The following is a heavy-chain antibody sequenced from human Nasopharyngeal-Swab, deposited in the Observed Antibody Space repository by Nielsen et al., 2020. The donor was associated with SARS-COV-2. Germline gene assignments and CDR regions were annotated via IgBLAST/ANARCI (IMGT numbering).Heavy chain of an antibody. J-gene: IGHJ6*03. D-gene: IGHD3-10*01. CDR1: GGTFSSYA. CDR3: ARDLSPGYYYYYMDV. V-gene: IGHV1-69*13. Sequence: SVKVSCKASGGTFSSYAISWVRQAPGQGLEWTGGIIPIFGTANYAQKFQGRVTITADESTSTAYMELSSLRSEDTAVYYCARDLSPGYYYYYMDVWGKGTTVTVSS. CDR2: IIPIFGTA.